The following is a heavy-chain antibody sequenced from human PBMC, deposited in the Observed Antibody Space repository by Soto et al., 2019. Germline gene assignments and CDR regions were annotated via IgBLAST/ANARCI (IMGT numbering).Heavy chain of an antibody. J-gene: IGHJ5*02. CDR3: ARDLWFGELSWFDP. Sequence: QVQLQESGPGLVKPSQTLSLTCTVSGGSISSGGYYWSWLRQHPGQGLEWIGYIYYSGSTYYNPSLKSRVTMSVDTSKNQFSLKLSSVTAADTAVYYCARDLWFGELSWFDPWGQGTLVTVSS. CDR1: GGSISSGGYY. D-gene: IGHD3-10*01. CDR2: IYYSGST. V-gene: IGHV4-31*03.